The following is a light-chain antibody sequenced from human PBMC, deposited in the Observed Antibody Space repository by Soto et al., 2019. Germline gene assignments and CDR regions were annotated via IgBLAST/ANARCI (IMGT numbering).Light chain of an antibody. Sequence: EIVMTQSPATLSLSPGERATLSCRASQSVSSNLAWYQQKPGQAPRPVIYGVSTRATGIPARFSGSGSGTEFTLTISSLQSEDLAVYYCQQYSNWPRTFGQGTKVDIK. CDR2: GVS. CDR1: QSVSSN. V-gene: IGKV3-15*01. CDR3: QQYSNWPRT. J-gene: IGKJ1*01.